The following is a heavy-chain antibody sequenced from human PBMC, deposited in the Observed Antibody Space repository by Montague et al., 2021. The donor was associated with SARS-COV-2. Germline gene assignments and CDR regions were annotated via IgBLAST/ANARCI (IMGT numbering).Heavy chain of an antibody. V-gene: IGHV4-59*01. CDR3: ARREPLGAYDAFDI. Sequence: SETLSLTCTVSGGSFSTYYWTWIRQPLNKGLEWIGNVFLSGNINRNPSLKSRVSMSVDTSKNQFFLFLNSVTAADTAVYYCARREPLGAYDAFDIWGQGTMVTVSS. D-gene: IGHD3-16*01. J-gene: IGHJ3*02. CDR1: GGSFSTYY. CDR2: VFLSGNI.